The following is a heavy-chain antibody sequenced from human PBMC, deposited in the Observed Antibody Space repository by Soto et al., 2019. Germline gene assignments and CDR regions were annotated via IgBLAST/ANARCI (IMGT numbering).Heavy chain of an antibody. CDR1: GFTFSSYA. V-gene: IGHV3-23*01. D-gene: IGHD5-18*01. J-gene: IGHJ5*02. CDR3: AKDGLGTAMVYIPHNWFDP. Sequence: PGGSLRLSCAASGFTFSSYAMSWVRQAPGKGLEWVSAISGSGGSTYYADSVKGRFTISRDNSKNTLYLQMNSLRAEDTAVYYCAKDGLGTAMVYIPHNWFDPWGQGTLVTVSS. CDR2: ISGSGGST.